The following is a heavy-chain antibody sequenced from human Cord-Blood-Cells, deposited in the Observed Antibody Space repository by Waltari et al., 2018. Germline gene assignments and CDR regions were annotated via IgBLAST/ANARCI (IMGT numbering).Heavy chain of an antibody. Sequence: EVQLVESGGGLVQPGRSLRLSGAASGSTFDDYALHWVRQAPGKGLEWVSDISWNSGSIGYADSVKGRFTISRDNAKNSLYLQMNSLRAEDTALYYCAKVGDSSGWYFDYWGQGTLVTVSS. D-gene: IGHD6-19*01. J-gene: IGHJ4*02. CDR3: AKVGDSSGWYFDY. CDR1: GSTFDDYA. V-gene: IGHV3-9*01. CDR2: ISWNSGSI.